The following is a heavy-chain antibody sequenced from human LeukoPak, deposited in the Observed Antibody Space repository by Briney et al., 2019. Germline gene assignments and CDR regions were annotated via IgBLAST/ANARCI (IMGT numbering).Heavy chain of an antibody. CDR2: ISSSSSYI. D-gene: IGHD3-16*01. CDR3: ARGGSWGFRWFDP. Sequence: PGGSLRLSCAASGSTFSSYAMSWVRQAPGKGLEWVSSISSSSSYIYYADSVKGRFTISRDNAKNSLYLQMNSLRAEDTAVYYCARGGSWGFRWFDPWGQGTLVTVSS. J-gene: IGHJ5*02. CDR1: GSTFSSYA. V-gene: IGHV3-21*01.